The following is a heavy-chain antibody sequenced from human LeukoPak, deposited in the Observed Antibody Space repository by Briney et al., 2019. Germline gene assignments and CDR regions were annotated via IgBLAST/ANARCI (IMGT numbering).Heavy chain of an antibody. Sequence: SETLSLTCTVSGGSISSYYWSWIRQPPGKGLEWIGYIYYSGSTYYNPSLKSRVTISVDTSKNQFSLKLSSVTAADTAVYYCARHRSSGPGTVWFDPWGQGTLVTTSS. CDR3: ARHRSSGPGTVWFDP. J-gene: IGHJ5*02. CDR1: GGSISSYY. V-gene: IGHV4-59*04. CDR2: IYYSGST. D-gene: IGHD6-19*01.